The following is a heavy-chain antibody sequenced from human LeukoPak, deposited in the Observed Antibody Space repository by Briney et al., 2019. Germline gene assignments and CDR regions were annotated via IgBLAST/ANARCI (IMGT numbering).Heavy chain of an antibody. CDR3: TGGGFGDLRFY. V-gene: IGHV4-39*07. CDR1: GGSISSSSYY. CDR2: IYYGGST. J-gene: IGHJ4*02. Sequence: SETLSLTCTVSGGSISSSSYYWGWIRQSPGKGLEWIASIYYGGSTYYNPSLKSRVTISVDTSKNQFSLKLSSVTAADTAVYYCTGGGFGDLRFYWGQGTLVTVSS. D-gene: IGHD3-10*01.